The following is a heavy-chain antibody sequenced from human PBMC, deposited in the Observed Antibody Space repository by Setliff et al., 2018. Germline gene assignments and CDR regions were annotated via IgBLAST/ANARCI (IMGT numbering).Heavy chain of an antibody. D-gene: IGHD4-17*01. CDR3: ASLQAPPGDYGDYVDS. J-gene: IGHJ4*02. Sequence: SETLSLTCTVSGGSIGRGSRYWSWIRQPAGKGLEWIGRIFPSGSTNYNPSLKSRVTISVDTSKNQFSLKLSSVTAADTAVYYCASLQAPPGDYGDYVDSWGQGTLVTVSS. V-gene: IGHV4-61*02. CDR2: IFPSGST. CDR1: GGSIGRGSRY.